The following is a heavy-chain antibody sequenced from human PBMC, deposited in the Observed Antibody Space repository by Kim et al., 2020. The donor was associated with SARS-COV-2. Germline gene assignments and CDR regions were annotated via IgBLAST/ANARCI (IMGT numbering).Heavy chain of an antibody. CDR2: IYYSGST. D-gene: IGHD5-18*01. V-gene: IGHV4-59*01. Sequence: SETLSLTCTVSGGSISSYYWSWIRQPPGKGLEWIGYIYYSGSTNYNPSPKSRVTISVDTSKNQFSLKLSSVTAADTAVYYCESLGDETAMVRGLVAFDIRGQGAMVTVSS. CDR3: ESLGDETAMVRGLVAFDI. CDR1: GGSISSYY. J-gene: IGHJ3*02.